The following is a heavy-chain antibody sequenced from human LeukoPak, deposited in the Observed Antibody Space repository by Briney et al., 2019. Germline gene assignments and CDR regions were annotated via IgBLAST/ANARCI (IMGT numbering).Heavy chain of an antibody. CDR3: AKVLPEQWLVSYYFDY. J-gene: IGHJ4*02. CDR2: ISGSGGST. D-gene: IGHD6-19*01. V-gene: IGHV3-23*01. CDR1: GFTFSSYA. Sequence: GGSLRLSCAASGFTFSSYAMSWVRQAPGKGLEWVSAISGSGGSTYYADSVKGRFTISRDNSKNTLYLQMNSLRAGDTAVYYCAKVLPEQWLVSYYFDYWGQGTLVTVSS.